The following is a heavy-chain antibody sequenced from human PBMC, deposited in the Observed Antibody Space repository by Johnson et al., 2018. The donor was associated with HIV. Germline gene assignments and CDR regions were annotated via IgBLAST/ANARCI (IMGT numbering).Heavy chain of an antibody. Sequence: VQLVESGGGLVQPGGSLRLSCAASGFTFSDHAMHWVRQAPGKGLEWVAVISYDGSSKYYADSVKGRFTISRDNSKNTLYLQMNSLRAEDTAVYYCAREYYYDSSGYNAFDIWGQGTMVTVSS. CDR3: AREYYYDSSGYNAFDI. J-gene: IGHJ3*02. V-gene: IGHV3-30-3*01. D-gene: IGHD3-22*01. CDR2: ISYDGSSK. CDR1: GFTFSDHA.